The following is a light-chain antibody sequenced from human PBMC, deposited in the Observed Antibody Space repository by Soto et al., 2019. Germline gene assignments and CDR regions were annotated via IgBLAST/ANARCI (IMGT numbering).Light chain of an antibody. Sequence: EIVMTQSPATLSVSPGERATLSCRASERISNDLAWYQQKPGQAPRLLIYDASTRATGIPARFSGTVSGTEFTLTISSLQSEDFAVYYCQQYNNWPPTFGQGTKVDIK. CDR3: QQYNNWPPT. CDR1: ERISND. CDR2: DAS. J-gene: IGKJ1*01. V-gene: IGKV3-15*01.